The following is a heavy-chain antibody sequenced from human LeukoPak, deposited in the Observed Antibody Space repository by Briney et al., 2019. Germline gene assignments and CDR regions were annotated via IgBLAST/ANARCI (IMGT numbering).Heavy chain of an antibody. CDR1: GGTFSSYA. D-gene: IGHD4-23*01. Sequence: SVKVSCKASGGTFSSYAINWVRQAPGQGLEWMGGIIPIFGTANYAQKFQGRVTITAVESMSTAYMQLSSLRSEDTAVYYCARGWLAETTVVTPYNYWGQGTLVTVSS. J-gene: IGHJ4*02. CDR2: IIPIFGTA. V-gene: IGHV1-69*13. CDR3: ARGWLAETTVVTPYNY.